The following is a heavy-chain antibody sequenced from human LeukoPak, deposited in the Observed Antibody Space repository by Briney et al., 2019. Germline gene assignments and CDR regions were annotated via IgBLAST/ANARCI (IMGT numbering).Heavy chain of an antibody. V-gene: IGHV3-30*02. Sequence: GGSLRLSCAASGFTFSAFGMDWVRQAPGKGLEWVAFIQYDGSDKYYADSVKGRFTISRDNSKNTVYLQMNSLRVEDTAVYYCAKDVVPYHHDSGAYDYWGQGTLVTVSS. CDR1: GFTFSAFG. D-gene: IGHD1-26*01. CDR2: IQYDGSDK. CDR3: AKDVVPYHHDSGAYDY. J-gene: IGHJ4*02.